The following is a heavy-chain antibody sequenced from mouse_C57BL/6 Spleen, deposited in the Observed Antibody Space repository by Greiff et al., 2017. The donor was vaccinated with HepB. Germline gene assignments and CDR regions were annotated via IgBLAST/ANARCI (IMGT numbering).Heavy chain of an antibody. V-gene: IGHV10-3*01. CDR2: IRSKSSNYAT. J-gene: IGHJ3*01. CDR3: VRGDGYAAWFAY. D-gene: IGHD2-2*01. CDR1: GFTFNTYA. Sequence: EVQVVESGGGLVQPKGSLKLSCAASGFTFNTYAMHWVRQAPGKGLEWVARIRSKSSNYATYYADSVKDRFTISRDDSQSMLYLQMNNLKTEDTAMYYCVRGDGYAAWFAYWGQGTLVTVSA.